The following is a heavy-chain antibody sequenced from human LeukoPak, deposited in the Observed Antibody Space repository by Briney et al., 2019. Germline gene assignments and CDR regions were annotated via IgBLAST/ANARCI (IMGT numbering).Heavy chain of an antibody. CDR2: ISWNSGSI. D-gene: IGHD3-3*02. J-gene: IGHJ3*02. CDR1: GFTFDDYA. CDR3: AKSSRNPARDLSISPSTFNAFDI. Sequence: PGGSLRLSCAASGFTFDDYAMHWVRQAPGKGLEWVSGISWNSGSIGYADSVKGRFTISRDNSENTLYLQMNSLRAEDTAVYYCAKSSRNPARDLSISPSTFNAFDIWGQGTMVTVSS. V-gene: IGHV3-9*01.